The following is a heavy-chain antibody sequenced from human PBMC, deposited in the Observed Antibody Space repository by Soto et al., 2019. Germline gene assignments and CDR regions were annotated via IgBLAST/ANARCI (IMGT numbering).Heavy chain of an antibody. CDR3: AKRGSTSSFDY. J-gene: IGHJ4*02. Sequence: GGSLRLSCAASGFTFSTYAMNWVRQAPGKGLEWVSTISGSGDSTYYADSVKGRFTISRDNSKNTLYLQMNSLRAEDTAVYYCAKRGSTSSFDYWGQGTLVTVSS. CDR2: ISGSGDST. D-gene: IGHD6-6*01. V-gene: IGHV3-23*01. CDR1: GFTFSTYA.